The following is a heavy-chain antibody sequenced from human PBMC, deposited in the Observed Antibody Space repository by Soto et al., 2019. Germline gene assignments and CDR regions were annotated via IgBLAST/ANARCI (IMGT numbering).Heavy chain of an antibody. J-gene: IGHJ6*02. V-gene: IGHV1-18*01. Sequence: ASVKVSCKASGYTFSNYGVRWVRQAPGQGLEWMGWIFAYNGNTKYAQKLQDRVTMTTDTSTSTAYMELRSLRSDDTAVYYCARGGVVPAAMTGGLDVWGQGTTVTVSS. D-gene: IGHD2-2*01. CDR2: IFAYNGNT. CDR3: ARGGVVPAAMTGGLDV. CDR1: GYTFSNYG.